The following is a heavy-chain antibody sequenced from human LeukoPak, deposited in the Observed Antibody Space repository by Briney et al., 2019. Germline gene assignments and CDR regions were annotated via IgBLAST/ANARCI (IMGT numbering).Heavy chain of an antibody. CDR2: IYYTGST. V-gene: IGHV4-61*01. CDR1: GGSVSSGNYY. D-gene: IGHD3-3*01. CDR3: ARVDFRGYYYGMDV. J-gene: IGHJ6*02. Sequence: SETLSLTCTVSGGSVSSGNYYWSWIRQPPGRGPEWIGYIYYTGSTNYNSSLKSRLTMSVDRSTNQFSLKLSSVTAADTAVYYCARVDFRGYYYGMDVWGQGTTVTVSS.